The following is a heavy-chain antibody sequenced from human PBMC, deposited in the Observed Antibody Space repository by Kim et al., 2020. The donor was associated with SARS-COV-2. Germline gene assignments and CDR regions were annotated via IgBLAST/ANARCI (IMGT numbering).Heavy chain of an antibody. CDR2: INPSGGST. CDR3: ARGGGSGWYLGCFDY. CDR1: GYTFTSYY. V-gene: IGHV1-46*01. Sequence: ASVKVSCKASGYTFTSYYMHWVRQAPGQGLEWMGIINPSGGSTSYAQKFQGRVTMTRDTSTSTVYMELSSLRSEDTAVYYCARGGGSGWYLGCFDYWGQGTLVTVSS. D-gene: IGHD6-19*01. J-gene: IGHJ4*02.